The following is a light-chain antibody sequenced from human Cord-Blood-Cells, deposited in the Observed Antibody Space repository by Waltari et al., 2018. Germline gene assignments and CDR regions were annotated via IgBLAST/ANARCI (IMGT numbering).Light chain of an antibody. CDR1: QSISSY. CDR3: QQSYSTPRT. CDR2: AAS. Sequence: DIQMTQSLSSLSASVGDRVTITCRASQSISSYLNWYQQKPGKAPKLLIYAASSVQSGVPSRFSGRGSGTDVTLTISSLQPEDFATYYCQQSYSTPRTFGQGTKLEIK. V-gene: IGKV1-39*01. J-gene: IGKJ2*01.